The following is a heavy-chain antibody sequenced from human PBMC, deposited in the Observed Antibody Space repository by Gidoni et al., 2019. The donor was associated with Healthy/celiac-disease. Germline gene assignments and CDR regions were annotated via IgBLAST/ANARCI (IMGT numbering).Heavy chain of an antibody. Sequence: QVQLVQSGAEVKKPGASVKVSCKASGYTFTSYAMHWVRQAPGQRLEWMGWINAGNGNTKYSQKFQGRVTITRDTSASTAYMELSSLRSEDTAVYYCARDEEDGFSPFDLWGRGTLVTVSS. CDR1: GYTFTSYA. J-gene: IGHJ2*01. CDR3: ARDEEDGFSPFDL. V-gene: IGHV1-3*01. CDR2: INAGNGNT.